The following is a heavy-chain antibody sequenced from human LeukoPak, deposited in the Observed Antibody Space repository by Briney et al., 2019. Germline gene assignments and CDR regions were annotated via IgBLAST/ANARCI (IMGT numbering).Heavy chain of an antibody. CDR2: IHSSGGS. V-gene: IGHV4-4*09. D-gene: IGHD1-26*01. Sequence: KASETLSLTCTVSGASISNYYWSWIRQTPEKGLEWMGHIHSSGGSSYYPSLKSRLTLSIDTSRNQLPLKLPSVTAADTAVYFCARLGNYYDFWGQGALVTVSS. J-gene: IGHJ4*02. CDR1: GASISNYY. CDR3: ARLGNYYDF.